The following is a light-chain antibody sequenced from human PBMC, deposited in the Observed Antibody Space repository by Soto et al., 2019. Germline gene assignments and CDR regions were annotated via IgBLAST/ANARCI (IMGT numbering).Light chain of an antibody. CDR2: LNSDGSH. J-gene: IGLJ3*02. CDR3: QTWGTGIRV. V-gene: IGLV4-69*01. Sequence: QAVLTQPPSASASLGASVKLTCTLSSGHSSYAIAWHQQQPEKGPRYLMKLNSDGSHSKGDGIPDRFSGSSSGAERYLTISSLQSEDEADYYCQTWGTGIRVFGGGTQLTVL. CDR1: SGHSSYA.